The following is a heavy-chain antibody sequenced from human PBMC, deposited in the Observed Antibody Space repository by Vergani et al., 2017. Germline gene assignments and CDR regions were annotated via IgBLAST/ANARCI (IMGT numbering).Heavy chain of an antibody. CDR1: GFTFSRYS. Sequence: EVQLVESGGGLVKPGGSLRLSCAASGFTFSRYSMNWVRQAPGRGLEWVSAISGSGCSTYYADSVKGRFTISRENSKNTLYLQMNSLRAEDTAVYYCAKDSREVPAAILDYYYYMDVWGKGP. V-gene: IGHV3-23*04. J-gene: IGHJ6*03. CDR2: ISGSGCST. D-gene: IGHD2-2*02. CDR3: AKDSREVPAAILDYYYYMDV.